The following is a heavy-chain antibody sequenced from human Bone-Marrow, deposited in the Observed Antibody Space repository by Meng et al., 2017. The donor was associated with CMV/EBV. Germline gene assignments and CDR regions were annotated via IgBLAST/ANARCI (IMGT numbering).Heavy chain of an antibody. CDR2: IYSGGSST. Sequence: GESLKISCVASAFNFSTFAMSWVRQAPGKGLEWVSVIYSGGSSTYYADSVKGRFTISRDNSKNTLYLQMNSLRAEDTAVYYCAKSYNWKSWFDPWGQGTLVTVAS. J-gene: IGHJ5*02. V-gene: IGHV3-23*03. D-gene: IGHD1-1*01. CDR1: AFNFSTFA. CDR3: AKSYNWKSWFDP.